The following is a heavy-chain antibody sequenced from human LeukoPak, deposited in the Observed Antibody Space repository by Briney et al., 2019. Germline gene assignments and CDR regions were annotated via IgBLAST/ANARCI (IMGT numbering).Heavy chain of an antibody. J-gene: IGHJ4*02. V-gene: IGHV1-18*01. CDR3: ARALYNSGWYPDYFDY. Sequence: ASVKVSCKASGYTFTSYGISWVRQAPGQGLEWMGWISAYNGNTNYAQKLQGRVTMTTDTSTSTAYMELRSLRSDDTAVYYCARALYNSGWYPDYFDYWGQGTLVTVSS. D-gene: IGHD6-19*01. CDR2: ISAYNGNT. CDR1: GYTFTSYG.